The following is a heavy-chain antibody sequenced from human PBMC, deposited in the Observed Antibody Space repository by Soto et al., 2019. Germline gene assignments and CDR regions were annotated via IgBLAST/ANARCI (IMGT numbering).Heavy chain of an antibody. CDR1: GYSFTSYW. CDR2: IDPSDSYT. CDR3: ARQDSGYDYYYYYGMDV. V-gene: IGHV5-10-1*01. D-gene: IGHD5-12*01. Sequence: PGESLKISCKGPGYSFTSYWISWVRQMPGKGLEWMGRIDPSDSYTNYSPSFQGHVTISADKSISTAYLQWSSLKASDTAMYYCARQDSGYDYYYYYGMDVWGQGTTVTVSS. J-gene: IGHJ6*02.